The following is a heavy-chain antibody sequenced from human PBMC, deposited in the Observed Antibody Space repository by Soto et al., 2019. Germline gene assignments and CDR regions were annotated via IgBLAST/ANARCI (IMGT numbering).Heavy chain of an antibody. D-gene: IGHD2-2*01. CDR3: AKRAREGREPGADNWLDP. Sequence: QVQLQESGPGLVKPSETLSLTCTFSGGSISSYSWNWIRQSAGKGLEWIGRVHSSGSTNYNPSLNSRVSMSLVTSRNQFSLKLTSVTAADTALYYCAKRAREGREPGADNWLDPWGQGTLVIVSS. CDR1: GGSISSYS. J-gene: IGHJ5*02. V-gene: IGHV4-4*07. CDR2: VHSSGST.